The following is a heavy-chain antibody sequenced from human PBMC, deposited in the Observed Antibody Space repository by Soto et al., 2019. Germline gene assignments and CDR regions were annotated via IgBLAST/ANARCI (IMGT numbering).Heavy chain of an antibody. CDR1: GGTFSSLG. CDR2: IIPISGRT. Sequence: QVQLVQSVAEVKRPGSSVKVSCEASGGTFSSLGFTWVRQAPGQGLEWMGGIIPISGRTTFAPKFLGRVTITADESTRTTYMELTALTSDYTALYYCATRGTQGRWLEFADYWGQGTLVTVSS. CDR3: ATRGTQGRWLEFADY. J-gene: IGHJ4*02. V-gene: IGHV1-69*01. D-gene: IGHD5-12*01.